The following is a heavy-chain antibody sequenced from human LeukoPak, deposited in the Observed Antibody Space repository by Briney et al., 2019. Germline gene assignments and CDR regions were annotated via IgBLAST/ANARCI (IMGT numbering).Heavy chain of an antibody. Sequence: ASETLSLTCAVSGVSITNYYWAWIRQPPGKGLEWIGRMYISGSTNYNPSLKSRVTISRDKSKNQFSLKLRSVAAADTAVYYCARDYLVGAPLDSWGQGTQVTVSS. CDR2: MYISGST. D-gene: IGHD1-26*01. CDR1: GVSITNYY. J-gene: IGHJ4*02. V-gene: IGHV4-4*07. CDR3: ARDYLVGAPLDS.